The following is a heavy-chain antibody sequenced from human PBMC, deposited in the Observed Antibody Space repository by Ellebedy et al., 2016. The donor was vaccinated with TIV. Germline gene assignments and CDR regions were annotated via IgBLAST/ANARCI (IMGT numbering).Heavy chain of an antibody. CDR3: ARVRSGPWGEGGYYMDV. J-gene: IGHJ6*03. CDR1: GYTFTSYG. Sequence: ASVKVSXKASGYTFTSYGISWVRQAPGQGLEWMGWINPNSGGTNYAQKFQGRVTMTRDTSISTAYMELSRLRSDDTAVYYCARVRSGPWGEGGYYMDVWGKGTTVTVSS. D-gene: IGHD7-27*01. V-gene: IGHV1-2*02. CDR2: INPNSGGT.